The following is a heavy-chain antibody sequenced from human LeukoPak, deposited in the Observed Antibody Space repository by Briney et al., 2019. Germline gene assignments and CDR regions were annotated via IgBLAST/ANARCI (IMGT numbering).Heavy chain of an antibody. V-gene: IGHV3-48*01. CDR1: GFTFSSST. CDR3: AREDV. CDR2: ISSNTTTT. J-gene: IGHJ6*02. Sequence: GGSLRLSCAASGFTFSSSTMNWVRQAPGKGLEWVSYISSNTTTTYYAESVKGRFTISRDNAKNSLYLQMNSLRAEDTAVYYCAREDVWGQGTTVTVSS.